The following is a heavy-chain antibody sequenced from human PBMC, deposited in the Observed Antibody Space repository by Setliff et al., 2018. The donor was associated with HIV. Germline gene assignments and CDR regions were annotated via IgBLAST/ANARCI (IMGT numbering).Heavy chain of an antibody. CDR2: IKQDGSEK. D-gene: IGHD1-26*01. CDR3: ARDRSWGDAFDI. Sequence: GGSLRLSCAASGFTFSDYYMTWIRQAPGKGLEWVANIKQDGSEKYYVDSVKGRFTISRDNAKNSLYLQMNSLRAEDTAVYYCARDRSWGDAFDIWGQGTMVTVSS. V-gene: IGHV3-7*01. J-gene: IGHJ3*02. CDR1: GFTFSDYY.